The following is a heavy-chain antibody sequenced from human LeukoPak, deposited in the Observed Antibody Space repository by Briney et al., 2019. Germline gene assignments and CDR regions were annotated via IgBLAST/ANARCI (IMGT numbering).Heavy chain of an antibody. D-gene: IGHD2-21*01. CDR2: ISSSSSYI. J-gene: IGHJ5*02. CDR3: ATDRTYCGGDCYSWFDP. Sequence: GGSLRLSCAASGFTFSSYSMNWVRQALGKGLEWVSSISSSSSYIYYADSVKGRFTISRDNAKNSLYLQMNSLRAEDTAVYYCATDRTYCGGDCYSWFDPWGQGTLVTVSS. V-gene: IGHV3-21*01. CDR1: GFTFSSYS.